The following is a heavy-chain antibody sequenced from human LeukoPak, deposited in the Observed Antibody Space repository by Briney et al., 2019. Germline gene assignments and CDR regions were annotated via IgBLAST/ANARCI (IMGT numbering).Heavy chain of an antibody. CDR3: ARLRSIAYYYFDY. Sequence: SQTLSLTCAVSGGSISSGGYSWSWIRQPPGKGLEWIGYIYHSGSTYYNPSLKSRVTISVDRSKNQFSLKLSSVTAADTAVYYCARLRSIAYYYFDYWGQGTLVTVSS. V-gene: IGHV4-30-2*01. CDR1: GGSISSGGYS. J-gene: IGHJ4*02. CDR2: IYHSGST. D-gene: IGHD6-6*01.